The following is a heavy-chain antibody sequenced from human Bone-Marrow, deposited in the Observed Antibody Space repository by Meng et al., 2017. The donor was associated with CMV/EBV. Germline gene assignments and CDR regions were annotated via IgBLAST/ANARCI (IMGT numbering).Heavy chain of an antibody. J-gene: IGHJ4*02. CDR1: GGSISSYY. V-gene: IGHV4-39*07. Sequence: GSLRLSCTVSGGSISSYYWSWIRQPPGKGLEWIGSIYYSGSTYYNPSLKSRVTISVDTSKNQFSLKLSSVTAADTAVYYCARGGYDFWSGYYTGEYYFDYWGQGPLVTVSS. CDR2: IYYSGST. CDR3: ARGGYDFWSGYYTGEYYFDY. D-gene: IGHD3-3*01.